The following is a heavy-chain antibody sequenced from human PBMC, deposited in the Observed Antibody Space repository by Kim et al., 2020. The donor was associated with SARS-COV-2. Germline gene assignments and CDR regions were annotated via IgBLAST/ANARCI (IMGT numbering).Heavy chain of an antibody. CDR2: IWYDGSNK. V-gene: IGHV3-33*06. D-gene: IGHD3-22*01. CDR1: GFTFSSYG. CDR3: AKDPYYYDSNDAFDI. J-gene: IGHJ3*02. Sequence: GGSLRLSCAASGFTFSSYGMHWVRQAPGKGLEWVAVIWYDGSNKYYADSVKGRFTISRDNSKNTLYLQMNSLRAEDTAVYYCAKDPYYYDSNDAFDIWGQGTMVTVSS.